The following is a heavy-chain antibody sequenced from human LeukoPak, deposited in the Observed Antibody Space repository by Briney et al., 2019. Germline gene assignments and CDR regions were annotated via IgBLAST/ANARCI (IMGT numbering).Heavy chain of an antibody. CDR2: ISLYNAKT. V-gene: IGHV1-18*01. J-gene: IGHJ4*02. D-gene: IGHD1-26*01. CDR1: GYTFTSYA. CDR3: ARKAPGGSYYR. Sequence: ASVKVSCKASGYTFTSYAISWVRQAPGQGLDWMGWISLYNAKTNYAQKLQGRVTMTTDTSTSTAYMELSSLRSEDTAVYYCARKAPGGSYYRWGQGTLVTVSS.